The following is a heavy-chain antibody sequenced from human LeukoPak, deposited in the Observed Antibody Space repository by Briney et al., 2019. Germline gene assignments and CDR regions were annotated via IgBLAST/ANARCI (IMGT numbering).Heavy chain of an antibody. D-gene: IGHD1-26*01. V-gene: IGHV4-61*02. J-gene: IGHJ6*03. CDR2: IYTSGST. CDR3: AKELRVYYYMDV. Sequence: SETLSLTCTVSGGSISSGSYYWSWIRQPAGKGLEWIGRIYTSGSTNYNPSLKSRVTISVDTSKNQFSLKLSSVTAADTAVYYCAKELRVYYYMDVWGKGTTVTVSS. CDR1: GGSISSGSYY.